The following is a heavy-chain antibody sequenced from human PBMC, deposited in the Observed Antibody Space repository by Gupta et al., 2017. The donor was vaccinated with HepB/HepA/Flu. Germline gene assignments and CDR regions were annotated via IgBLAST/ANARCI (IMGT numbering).Heavy chain of an antibody. CDR3: AKDLPAGYSYGYGSYGMDV. Sequence: EVQLVESGGGLVQPGRSLRLSCAASGFTFDDYAMNWVRQAPVKGLEWVSGISWNSGSIGYADSVKGRFTISRDNAKNSLYLQMNSLRAEDTALYYCAKDLPAGYSYGYGSYGMDVWGQGTTVTVSS. J-gene: IGHJ6*02. CDR1: GFTFDDYA. CDR2: ISWNSGSI. V-gene: IGHV3-9*01. D-gene: IGHD5-18*01.